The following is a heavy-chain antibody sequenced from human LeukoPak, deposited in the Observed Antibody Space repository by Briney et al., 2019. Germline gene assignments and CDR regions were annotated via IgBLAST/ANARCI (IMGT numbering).Heavy chain of an antibody. CDR1: GFTFDDYA. D-gene: IGHD2-21*01. CDR2: ISGSGGST. Sequence: QTGGSQRLSCAASGFTFDDYAMHWVRQAPGKGLEWVSAISGSGGSTYYADSVKGRFTISRDNSKNTLYLQMNSLRAEDTAVYYCAKAYCGGDCPSXXYYMDV. J-gene: IGHJ6*03. V-gene: IGHV3-23*01. CDR3: AKAYCGGDCPSXXYYMDV.